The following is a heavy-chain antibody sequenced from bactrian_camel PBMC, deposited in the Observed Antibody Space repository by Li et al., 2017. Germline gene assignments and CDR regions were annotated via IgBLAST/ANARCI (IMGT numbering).Heavy chain of an antibody. J-gene: IGHJ4*01. Sequence: HVQLVESGGDLVHTGGSVRLSCAASGLTFSSYWMYWVRQAPGKGLEWVSSNDSDGETTHYAAPVKGRFIISQDSAKNMVYLQMNSLMPEDTAMYVCAAGKVLDFSDGTPSACERGVYRTWGQGTQVTVS. CDR3: AAGKVLDFSDGTPSACERGVYRT. D-gene: IGHD3*01. CDR1: GLTFSSYW. V-gene: IGHV3S6*01. CDR2: NDSDGETT.